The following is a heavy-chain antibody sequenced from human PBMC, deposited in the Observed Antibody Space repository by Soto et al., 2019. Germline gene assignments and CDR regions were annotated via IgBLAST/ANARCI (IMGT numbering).Heavy chain of an antibody. J-gene: IGHJ4*02. CDR3: AKAISGYNAPLDH. CDR2: IYYAGST. D-gene: IGHD1-20*01. Sequence: SETLSLTCTVSGCSMISYYWSWLRQPPGRGLEWIGFIYYAGSTKYNPSLNSRVTISVDTSKNQFSLTVTSVTAEDTAVYYCAKAISGYNAPLDHWGQGTRVTVPS. V-gene: IGHV4-59*12. CDR1: GCSMISYY.